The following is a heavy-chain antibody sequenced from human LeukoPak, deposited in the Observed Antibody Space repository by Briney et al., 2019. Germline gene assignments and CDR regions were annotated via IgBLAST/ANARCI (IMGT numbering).Heavy chain of an antibody. Sequence: SQTLSLTCTVSGDSISSGGYYWSWVRQPAGRGLEWIGRIYNSGITHYNPSLKSRVTISVDTSKNQFSLKLSSVTAADTAVYYCASSSAAGYPYYYYYYMDVWGKGTTVTVSS. J-gene: IGHJ6*03. V-gene: IGHV4-61*02. CDR1: GDSISSGGYY. CDR3: ASSSAAGYPYYYYYYMDV. D-gene: IGHD6-13*01. CDR2: IYNSGIT.